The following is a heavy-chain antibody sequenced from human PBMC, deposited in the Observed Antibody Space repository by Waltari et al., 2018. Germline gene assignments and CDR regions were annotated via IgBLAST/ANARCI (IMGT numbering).Heavy chain of an antibody. J-gene: IGHJ3*02. CDR2: SNHSGST. Sequence: QVQLQQWGAGLLKPSETLSLTCAVDGGSFSGYYWSWIRQPPGTGLEWIGESNHSGSTNDDPSLKSRVTRSVDTSKKQVSRKLRCVNDADTAVYYGAQLHSGSYYSRVVDAFDIWGQGTMVTVSS. CDR3: AQLHSGSYYSRVVDAFDI. D-gene: IGHD1-26*01. V-gene: IGHV4-34*01. CDR1: GGSFSGYY.